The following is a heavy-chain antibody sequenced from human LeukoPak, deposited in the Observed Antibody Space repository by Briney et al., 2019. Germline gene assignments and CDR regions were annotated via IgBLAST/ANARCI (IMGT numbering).Heavy chain of an antibody. CDR1: GYTFTSYG. V-gene: IGHV1-18*01. CDR2: ISAYNGNT. Sequence: ASVTVSCKASGYTFTSYGISWVRQAPGQGLEWMGWISAYNGNTNYAQKLQGRVTMTTDTSTSTAYMELRSLRSDDTAVYYCARDGPVVTNDAFDIWGQGTMVTVSS. D-gene: IGHD4-23*01. J-gene: IGHJ3*02. CDR3: ARDGPVVTNDAFDI.